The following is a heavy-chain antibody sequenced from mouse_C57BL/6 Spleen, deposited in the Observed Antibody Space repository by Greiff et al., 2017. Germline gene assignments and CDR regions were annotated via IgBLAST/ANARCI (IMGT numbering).Heavy chain of an antibody. CDR3: APVLDFDY. CDR1: GYTFTSYT. V-gene: IGHV1-4*01. CDR2: INPSSGYT. Sequence: VQLVESGAELARPGASVKMSCKASGYTFTSYTMHWVKQRPGQGLEWIGYINPSSGYTKYNQKFKDKATLTADKSSSTAYMQLSSLTSEDSAVYYCAPVLDFDYWGQGTTLTVSS. J-gene: IGHJ2*01.